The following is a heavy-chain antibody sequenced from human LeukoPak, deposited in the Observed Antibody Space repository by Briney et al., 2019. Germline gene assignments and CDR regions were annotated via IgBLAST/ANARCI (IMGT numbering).Heavy chain of an antibody. Sequence: ASVRVSFKASGSTFNNYGISWGRQAPGQGLEWMGWVTSYNGDTNYAQKFRGRVTMSTDTATSTAYMELRSLRFDDTAIYYCAKDWHILTGRNCFDPWGQGTLVTVSS. J-gene: IGHJ5*02. CDR2: VTSYNGDT. V-gene: IGHV1-18*01. D-gene: IGHD3-9*01. CDR3: AKDWHILTGRNCFDP. CDR1: GSTFNNYG.